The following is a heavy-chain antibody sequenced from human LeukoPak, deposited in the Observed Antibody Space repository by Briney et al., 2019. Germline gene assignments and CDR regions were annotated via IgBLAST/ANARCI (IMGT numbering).Heavy chain of an antibody. D-gene: IGHD6-13*01. Sequence: ASVKVSCKASGYTFTSYGISWVRQAPGQGLEWMGWVSPYNGNTNYAQKLQGRVILTTDTSTGTAYMELHSLISDDTAVYYCAAKVSAVAGTFDYWGQGTLVTVSS. CDR1: GYTFTSYG. CDR3: AAKVSAVAGTFDY. CDR2: VSPYNGNT. V-gene: IGHV1-18*01. J-gene: IGHJ4*02.